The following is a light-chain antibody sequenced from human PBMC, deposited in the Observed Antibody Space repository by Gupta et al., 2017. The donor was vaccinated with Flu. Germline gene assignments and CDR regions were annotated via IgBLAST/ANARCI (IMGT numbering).Light chain of an antibody. Sequence: PCTLSLSPGERATLSCRASQSVSASLLAWYHQKPGQTPRLLIYGASTRAAGIPERFSGSGSGTDFTLTISRLEPEDCAVYYCQHYGSSPTFGQGTKLEIK. CDR3: QHYGSSPT. CDR1: QSVSASL. V-gene: IGKV3-20*01. CDR2: GAS. J-gene: IGKJ2*01.